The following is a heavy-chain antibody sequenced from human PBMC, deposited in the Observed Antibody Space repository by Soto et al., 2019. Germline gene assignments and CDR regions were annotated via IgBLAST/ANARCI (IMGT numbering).Heavy chain of an antibody. D-gene: IGHD2-2*01. CDR1: GFTFSTYG. J-gene: IGHJ4*02. CDR2: TSYDGSNT. V-gene: IGHV3-30*18. Sequence: GGSLRLSCAASGFTFSTYGMHWVRQSPGKGLEWVAVTSYDGSNTYYADSVKGRFTISRDNSKSTLYLQMNSLRAEDTAVYYCAKGGALVPAAILDFWGQGTLVTVS. CDR3: AKGGALVPAAILDF.